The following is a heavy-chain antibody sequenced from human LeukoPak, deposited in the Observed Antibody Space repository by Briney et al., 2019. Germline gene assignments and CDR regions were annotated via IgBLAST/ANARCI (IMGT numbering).Heavy chain of an antibody. CDR1: RFTFSSYG. Sequence: GGSLRLSCAASRFTFSSYGMHWVRQAPGKGLEWVAFIRYDGRNKYYADSVKGRFTISRDNSQNTLYLQMNSLRNEDTAVYYCARDFYGSGSPFDYWGQGTLVTVSS. D-gene: IGHD3-10*01. CDR2: IRYDGRNK. V-gene: IGHV3-30*02. CDR3: ARDFYGSGSPFDY. J-gene: IGHJ4*02.